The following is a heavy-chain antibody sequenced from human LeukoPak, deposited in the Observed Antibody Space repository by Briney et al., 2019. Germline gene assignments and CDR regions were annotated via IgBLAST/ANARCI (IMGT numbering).Heavy chain of an antibody. CDR1: GFIFDDYG. J-gene: IGHJ4*02. CDR2: INWNGGGT. Sequence: GGSLRLSCVASGFIFDDYGMNWVRQAPGKGLEWVSGINWNGGGTGYVDSVTGRFTISRDNAKNSLYLQMNSLGAEDTALYYCARGSIATTPFDYWGQGTLVTVSS. CDR3: ARGSIATTPFDY. D-gene: IGHD4-11*01. V-gene: IGHV3-20*04.